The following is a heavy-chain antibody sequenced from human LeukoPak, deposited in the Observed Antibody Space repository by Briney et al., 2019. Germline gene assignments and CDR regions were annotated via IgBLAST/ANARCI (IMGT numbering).Heavy chain of an antibody. CDR3: AKVREDESGSYYDY. V-gene: IGHV3-30-3*01. CDR1: GFTFSSYA. CDR2: ISYDGSNK. Sequence: GGSLRLSCAASGFTFSSYAMHWVRQAPGKGLEWVAVISYDGSNKYYADSVKGRFTISRDNSKNTLYLQMNSLRAEDTAVYYCAKVREDESGSYYDYWGQGTLVTVSS. D-gene: IGHD1-26*01. J-gene: IGHJ4*02.